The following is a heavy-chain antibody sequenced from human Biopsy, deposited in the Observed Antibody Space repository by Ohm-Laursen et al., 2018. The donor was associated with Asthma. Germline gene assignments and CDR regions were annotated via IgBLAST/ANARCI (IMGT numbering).Heavy chain of an antibody. CDR3: ARTFHFWSPYHAEHYQL. CDR1: GFTFNSYA. D-gene: IGHD3-3*02. CDR2: IKHDGSEK. Sequence: SLRLSCSASGFTFNSYAMSWVRQVPGQGLEWVANIKHDGSEKNHVDSLKGRFTISRDNAKNSLYLQMNSLRAEDTAVYYCARTFHFWSPYHAEHYQLWGQGTLVTVSS. J-gene: IGHJ1*01. V-gene: IGHV3-7*01.